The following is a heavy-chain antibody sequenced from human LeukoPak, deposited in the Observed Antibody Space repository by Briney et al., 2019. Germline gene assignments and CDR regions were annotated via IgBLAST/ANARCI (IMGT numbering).Heavy chain of an antibody. CDR1: GGSISSSSYY. D-gene: IGHD3-16*01. CDR3: ARHPTLIGLGWFDP. Sequence: PSETLSLTCTVSGGSISSSSYYWGWIRPPPGKGLEWIGSIYYSGSTYYNPSLKSRVTISVDTSKNQFSLKLSSETAADTAVYYCARHPTLIGLGWFDPWGQGTLVTVSS. J-gene: IGHJ5*02. V-gene: IGHV4-39*01. CDR2: IYYSGST.